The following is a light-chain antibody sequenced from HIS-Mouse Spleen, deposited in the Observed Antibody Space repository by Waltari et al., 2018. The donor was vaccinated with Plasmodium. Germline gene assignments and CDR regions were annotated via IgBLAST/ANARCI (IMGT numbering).Light chain of an antibody. Sequence: SYELTQPPSVSVSPGQPASITCSGDKLGDKYACWYQQKPGQSPVLVIYQDRKRPSGNPERFSGSNSGNTATLTISGTQAMDEADYYCQAWDSSTVVFGGGTKLTVL. CDR2: QDR. J-gene: IGLJ2*01. CDR3: QAWDSSTVV. V-gene: IGLV3-1*01. CDR1: KLGDKY.